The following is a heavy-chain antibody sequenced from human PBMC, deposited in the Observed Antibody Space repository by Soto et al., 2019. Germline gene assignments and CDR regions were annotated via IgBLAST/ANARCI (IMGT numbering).Heavy chain of an antibody. CDR1: GFTFSSYA. V-gene: IGHV3-23*01. J-gene: IGHJ6*02. CDR3: AKTLTGSYYYYGMDV. Sequence: GGSLRLSCAASGFTFSSYAMSWVRQAPGKGLEWVSAISGSGSSTYYADSVKGRFTISRDDSKNTLYLQMNSLRAEDTAVYYCAKTLTGSYYYYGMDVWGQGTTVTVSS. CDR2: ISGSGSST.